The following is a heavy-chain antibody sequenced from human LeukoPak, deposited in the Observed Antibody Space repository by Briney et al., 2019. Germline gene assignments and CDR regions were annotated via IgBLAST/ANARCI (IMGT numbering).Heavy chain of an antibody. Sequence: GGSLRLSCAASGFTFSSYGMHWVRQAPGKGLEWVAVISYDGSNKYYADSVKGRFTISRDNAKKSVYLEMNSLRVEDTAVYYCARRNLFDYWGQGTVVTVSS. J-gene: IGHJ4*02. CDR1: GFTFSSYG. D-gene: IGHD1-14*01. CDR2: ISYDGSNK. CDR3: ARRNLFDY. V-gene: IGHV3-30*03.